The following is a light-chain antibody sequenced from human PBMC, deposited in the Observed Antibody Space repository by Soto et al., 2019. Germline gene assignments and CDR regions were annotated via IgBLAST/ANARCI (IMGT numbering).Light chain of an antibody. V-gene: IGLV2-14*01. CDR3: SSYTSSSTRVV. Sequence: QSALTQPASVSGSPGQSITISCNGTSSDVGGYNYVSWYQQHPGKAPKLMIYEVSNRPSGVSNRFSGSKSGNTASLTISGLQAEDEADYYCSSYTSSSTRVVFGGGTKLTVL. CDR2: EVS. CDR1: SSDVGGYNY. J-gene: IGLJ2*01.